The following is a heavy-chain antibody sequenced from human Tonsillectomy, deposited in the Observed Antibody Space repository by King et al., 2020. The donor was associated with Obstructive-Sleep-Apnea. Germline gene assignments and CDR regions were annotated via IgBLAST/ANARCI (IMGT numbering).Heavy chain of an antibody. V-gene: IGHV3-9*01. CDR3: AKDLSSGWYKGCDY. D-gene: IGHD6-19*01. CDR2: INWNSGSR. Sequence: VQLVESGGGLVQPGRSLRLSCAASGFNFDDYAMHWVRQAPGKGLEWVSGINWNSGSRGYAVSVKGRFTISRDNAKNLVFLQMNSLRTGDTALYYCAKDLSSGWYKGCDYWGQGTLVTVSS. CDR1: GFNFDDYA. J-gene: IGHJ4*02.